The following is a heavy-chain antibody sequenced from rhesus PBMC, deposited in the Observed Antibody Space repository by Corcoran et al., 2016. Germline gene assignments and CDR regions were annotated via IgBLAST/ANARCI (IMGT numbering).Heavy chain of an antibody. Sequence: QVQLQESGPGLVKPSETLSLTCAVSGYSISSGYYWGWIRQPPGKGLEYIGYISGSSGSTYSNPSLKSRVTISEDTSKNQFSLKLSSVTAADTAVYYCARREFAGQVDYWGQGVLVTVSS. D-gene: IGHD6-13*01. J-gene: IGHJ4*01. CDR2: ISGSSGST. CDR1: GYSISSGYY. CDR3: ARREFAGQVDY. V-gene: IGHV4-99*01.